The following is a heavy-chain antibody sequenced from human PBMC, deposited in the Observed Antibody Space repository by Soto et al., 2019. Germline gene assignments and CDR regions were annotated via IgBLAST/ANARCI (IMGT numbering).Heavy chain of an antibody. CDR1: GYTFTSYG. CDR3: XXXXXXXXXXXXXXXXXXXDP. V-gene: IGHV1-18*01. Sequence: QVQLVQSGAEVKKPGASVKVSCKASGYTFTSYGISWVRQAPGQGLEWMGWISAYNGNTNYAQKLQGRVTMTTDTXXXXXXXXXXXXXXXXXXXXXXXXXXXXXXXXXXXXXXXXXDPWGQGTLVTVSS. J-gene: IGHJ5*02. CDR2: ISAYNGNT.